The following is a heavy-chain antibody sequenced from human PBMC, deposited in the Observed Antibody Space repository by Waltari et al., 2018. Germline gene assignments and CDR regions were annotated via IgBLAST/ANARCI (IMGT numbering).Heavy chain of an antibody. CDR1: GFPLSSFW. CDR3: ATSGWYCFDY. J-gene: IGHJ4*02. Sequence: EVQLVESGGGLVQPGGSLRLTCAASGFPLSSFWMHWVRQTPGKGLEWVAGIKQDGSEKYYADSVKGRFTISRDNAKNSLYLQMNSLRAEDTAVYYCATSGWYCFDYWGQGTLVTVSS. D-gene: IGHD6-19*01. CDR2: IKQDGSEK. V-gene: IGHV3-7*01.